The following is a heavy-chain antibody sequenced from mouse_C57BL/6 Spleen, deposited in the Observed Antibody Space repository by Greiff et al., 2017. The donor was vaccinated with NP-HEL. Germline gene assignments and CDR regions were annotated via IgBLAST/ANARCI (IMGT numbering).Heavy chain of an antibody. CDR3: ARHPRAMDY. Sequence: VQLQQSGPELVKPGASVKLSCKASGYTFTSYDINWVKQRPGQGLEWIGWIYPRDGSNKYNEKFKGKATLTVDTSSSTAYMELHSLTSEDSAVYFCARHPRAMDYWGQGTSVTVSS. CDR1: GYTFTSYD. J-gene: IGHJ4*01. CDR2: IYPRDGSN. V-gene: IGHV1-85*01.